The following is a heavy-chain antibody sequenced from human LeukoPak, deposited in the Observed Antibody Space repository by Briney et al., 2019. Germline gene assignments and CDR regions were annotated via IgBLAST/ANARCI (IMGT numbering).Heavy chain of an antibody. D-gene: IGHD1-26*01. CDR3: ARTDPYSGSPPDY. CDR2: IYYSGST. CDR1: GGSISSSSYY. Sequence: PSETLSLTCTVSGGSISSSSYYWGWIRQPPGKGLEWIGSIYYSGSTYYNPSLKSRVTISVDTSKNQFSLKLSSVTAADTAVYYCARTDPYSGSPPDYWGQGTLVTVSS. J-gene: IGHJ4*02. V-gene: IGHV4-39*07.